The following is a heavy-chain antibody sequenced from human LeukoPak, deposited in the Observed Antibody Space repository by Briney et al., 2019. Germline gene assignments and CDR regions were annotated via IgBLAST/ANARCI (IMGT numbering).Heavy chain of an antibody. V-gene: IGHV3-15*01. J-gene: IGHJ5*02. CDR3: AETHRYNH. CDR1: GFIFSNAW. Sequence: PGRCLRLSCAASGFIFSNAWMSWVRHAPGKGLEWVGRIKTKTDGETTDYAAPVKGRFTISRDDSKNTLYLQMNSLKTEDTAVYYCAETHRYNHWGEGTLVTVSS. D-gene: IGHD5-24*01. CDR2: IKTKTDGETT.